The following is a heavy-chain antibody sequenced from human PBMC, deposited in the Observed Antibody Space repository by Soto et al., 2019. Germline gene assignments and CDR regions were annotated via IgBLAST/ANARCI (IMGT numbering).Heavy chain of an antibody. CDR1: GYTFTAYH. CDR2: INPKFGDT. J-gene: IGHJ6*02. CDR3: ARNRDYYYGRGSGNGHGG. D-gene: IGHD3-10*02. V-gene: IGHV1-2*02. Sequence: QVRLVQSGAEVKEPGDSVRVSCEASGYTFTAYHIHWVRQAPGQGLEWMGWINPKFGDTGYAQDFQGKVSMTSDMSISTVYMELSRLTSDDTAIYYCARNRDYYYGRGSGNGHGGGGQGTTVTVFS.